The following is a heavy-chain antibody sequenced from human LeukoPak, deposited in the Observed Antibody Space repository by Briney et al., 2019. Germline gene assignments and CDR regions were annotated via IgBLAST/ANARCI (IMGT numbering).Heavy chain of an antibody. CDR3: ARDPAFSSWFDP. Sequence: ASVKVSCKASGYTFTGYYMHWVRQAPGQGLELMGWINPNSGGTNYAQKFQGRVTMTRDTSISTAYMELSRLRSDDTAVHYCARDPAFSSWFDPWGQGTLVTVSS. V-gene: IGHV1-2*02. CDR1: GYTFTGYY. CDR2: INPNSGGT. J-gene: IGHJ5*02.